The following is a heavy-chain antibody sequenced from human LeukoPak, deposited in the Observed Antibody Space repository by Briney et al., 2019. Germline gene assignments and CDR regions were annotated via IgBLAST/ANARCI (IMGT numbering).Heavy chain of an antibody. V-gene: IGHV3-53*01. J-gene: IGHJ4*02. CDR2: IYSGGST. D-gene: IGHD3-3*01. CDR1: GFTVSSNY. Sequence: GGSLRLSCAASGFTVSSNYMSWVRQAPGKGLEWVSVIYSGGSTYYADSVKGRFTISRDNSKNTLYLQMSSLRAEDTAVYYCATSHLNDFWIGYSYYFDYWGQGTLVTVSS. CDR3: ATSHLNDFWIGYSYYFDY.